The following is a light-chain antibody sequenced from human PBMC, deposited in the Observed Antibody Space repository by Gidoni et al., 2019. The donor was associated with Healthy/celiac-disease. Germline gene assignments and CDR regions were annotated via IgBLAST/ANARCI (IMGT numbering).Light chain of an antibody. CDR3: KQYGSSQLT. V-gene: IGKV3-20*01. CDR2: GAS. Sequence: LTQSAGTLSLSPGERATLSCRARQSGSSSYLAWYQQKPGQAHRLLIYGASSRATGIADRYRGRGSGTDSTLTISRRGPEDLAVYYCKQYGSSQLTFGGGTKVEIK. J-gene: IGKJ4*01. CDR1: QSGSSSY.